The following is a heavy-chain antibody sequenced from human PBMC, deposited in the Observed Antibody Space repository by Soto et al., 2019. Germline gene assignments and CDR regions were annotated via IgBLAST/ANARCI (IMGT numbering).Heavy chain of an antibody. CDR3: ARAEDGYFDL. V-gene: IGHV1-2*04. J-gene: IGHJ2*01. Sequence: QVQLVQSGAEVKKPGASVKVSCKASGYTFTGYYMHWVRQAPGQGLEWMGWINPNSGDTNYAQKFQGWVTMTRDTSISTAYMEVSRLRSDDTAVYYCARAEDGYFDLWGRGTLVTVSS. CDR2: INPNSGDT. CDR1: GYTFTGYY.